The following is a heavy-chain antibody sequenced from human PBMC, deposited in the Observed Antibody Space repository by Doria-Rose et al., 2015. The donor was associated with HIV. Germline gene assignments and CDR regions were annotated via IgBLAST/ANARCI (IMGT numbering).Heavy chain of an antibody. V-gene: IGHV4-31*03. CDR2: TYYTGTS. D-gene: IGHD3-3*01. CDR3: ARMGSYRDLES. CDR1: GASVSSRGYY. J-gene: IGHJ4*02. Sequence: QVQLQESGPGLVKPSETLSLTCSVSGASVSSRGYYWNWIRQVPGKGLESLGYTYYTGTSDYSPSLKSRLNMAVDTSKNQFSLKLSFVTVADTAVYYCARMGSYRDLESWGQGDLVIVS.